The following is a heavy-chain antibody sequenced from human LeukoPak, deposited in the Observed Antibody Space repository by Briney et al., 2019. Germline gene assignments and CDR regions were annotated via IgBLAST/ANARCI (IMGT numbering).Heavy chain of an antibody. CDR2: INQDDSQI. D-gene: IGHD3-10*01. CDR3: ARGYYYSGTYYLSFFGY. J-gene: IGHJ4*02. Sequence: GGSLRLSCVTSGFTFNKYWLTWVRQPPGKGLEWVANINQDDSQIYYLESVEGRFTITRDNAKNSLHLQMNSLRAEDTAIYYCARGYYYSGTYYLSFFGYWGQGTPVTVSS. V-gene: IGHV3-7*01. CDR1: GFTFNKYW.